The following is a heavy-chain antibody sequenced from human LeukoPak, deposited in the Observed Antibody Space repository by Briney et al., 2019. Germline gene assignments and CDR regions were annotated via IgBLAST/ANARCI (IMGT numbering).Heavy chain of an antibody. Sequence: QAGGSLRLSCAASGFTFSSYGVGWVRQAPGKGLEWVSSISGGGETTYYADSVKGRFPISRDNSKNTLYLQMHSLRAEDTAVYYCARVDNNGLYSEYFDHWGQGTLVTVSS. CDR3: ARVDNNGLYSEYFDH. J-gene: IGHJ1*01. CDR1: GFTFSSYG. V-gene: IGHV3-23*01. D-gene: IGHD6-19*01. CDR2: ISGGGETT.